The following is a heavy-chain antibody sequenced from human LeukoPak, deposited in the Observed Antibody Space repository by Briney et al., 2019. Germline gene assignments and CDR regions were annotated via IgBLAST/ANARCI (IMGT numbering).Heavy chain of an antibody. V-gene: IGHV3-30*04. CDR2: MSNDGSYK. Sequence: QPGRSLRLSCAASGFTFSSYGMHWVRQAPDKGLEWVAVMSNDGSYKVYADSVKGRFTISRDNSKNTLYLQMNSLRAEDTAMYFCARGDDFGSSSAWYVEYWGQGILVTVSS. J-gene: IGHJ4*02. CDR1: GFTFSSYG. CDR3: ARGDDFGSSSAWYVEY. D-gene: IGHD6-19*01.